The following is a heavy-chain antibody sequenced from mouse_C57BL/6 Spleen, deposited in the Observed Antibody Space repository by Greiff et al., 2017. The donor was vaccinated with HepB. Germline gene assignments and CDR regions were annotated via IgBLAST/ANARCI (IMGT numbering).Heavy chain of an antibody. Sequence: QVQLQQSGAELVKPGASVKLSCKASGYTFTSYWMHWVKQRPGLGLEWIGRIDPNSGGTKYNEKFKSKATLTVDKPSSTAYMQLRSLTSEDSAVYYCSRRHYGSLYAMDYWGQGTSVTVSS. CDR3: SRRHYGSLYAMDY. D-gene: IGHD1-1*01. V-gene: IGHV1-72*01. CDR1: GYTFTSYW. CDR2: IDPNSGGT. J-gene: IGHJ4*01.